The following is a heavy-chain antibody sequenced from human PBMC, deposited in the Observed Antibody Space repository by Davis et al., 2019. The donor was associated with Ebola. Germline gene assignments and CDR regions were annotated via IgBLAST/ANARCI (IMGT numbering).Heavy chain of an antibody. D-gene: IGHD4-17*01. CDR3: ARVRTVTPDDAFDI. CDR1: GFTFSSYS. Sequence: GESLKISCAASGFTFSSYSMNWVRQAPGKGLEWVSSISSSSSYIYYADSVKGRFTISRDNAKNSLYLQMNSLRAEDTAVYYCARVRTVTPDDAFDIWGQGTMVTVSS. V-gene: IGHV3-21*01. J-gene: IGHJ3*02. CDR2: ISSSSSYI.